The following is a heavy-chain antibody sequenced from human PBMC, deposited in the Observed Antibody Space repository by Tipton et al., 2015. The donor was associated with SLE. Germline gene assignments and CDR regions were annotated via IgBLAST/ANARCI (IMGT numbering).Heavy chain of an antibody. J-gene: IGHJ1*01. CDR2: IYYSGST. D-gene: IGHD3-10*01. Sequence: TLSLTCTVSGGSISSYYWSWIRQPPGKGLEWIGYIYYSGSTNYNPSLKSRVTISVDTSKNQLSLKLSSVTAADTAVYYWARVRGRGYFQHWGQGTLVTVSS. CDR3: ARVRGRGYFQH. CDR1: GGSISSYY. V-gene: IGHV4-59*01.